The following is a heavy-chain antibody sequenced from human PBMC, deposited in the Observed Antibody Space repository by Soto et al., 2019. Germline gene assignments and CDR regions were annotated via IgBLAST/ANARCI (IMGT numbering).Heavy chain of an antibody. J-gene: IGHJ6*02. CDR3: ARGPSEYSRRHYYGMDV. CDR2: IYYSGST. Sequence: PSETLSLTCTVSGGSISSGGYYWSWIRQHPGKGLEWIGYIYYSGSTYYNPSLKSRVTISVDTSKNQFSLKLSSVTAADTAVYYCARGPSEYSRRHYYGMDVWGQGTTVTVSS. CDR1: GGSISSGGYY. V-gene: IGHV4-31*03. D-gene: IGHD6-6*01.